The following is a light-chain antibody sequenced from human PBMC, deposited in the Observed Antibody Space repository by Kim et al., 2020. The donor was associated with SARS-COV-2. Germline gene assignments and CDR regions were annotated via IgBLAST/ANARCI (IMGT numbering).Light chain of an antibody. CDR3: QQYNNWPLT. J-gene: IGKJ4*01. Sequence: EVVMTQSPATLSVSPGEGATLSCRASQTINRGLAWYQQKPGQAPRLLISGASNRATGIPARFSGSWSATEFTLTISGLQSEDSAVYYCQQYNNWPLTFGGGTKVEI. CDR1: QTINRG. CDR2: GAS. V-gene: IGKV3-15*01.